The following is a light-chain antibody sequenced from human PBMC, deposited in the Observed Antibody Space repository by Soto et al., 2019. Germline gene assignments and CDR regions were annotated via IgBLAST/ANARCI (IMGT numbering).Light chain of an antibody. CDR1: QTVLYNSNNKNY. Sequence: DIVMTKSPDSLAVSLGERATINCKSSQTVLYNSNNKNYLAWYQQKPGQPPKLLIYWASTRESGVPDRFSGSGSGTDFTLTISSLQAEDVAVYYCQQYYSTPLTFGGGTKVDI. CDR2: WAS. V-gene: IGKV4-1*01. J-gene: IGKJ4*01. CDR3: QQYYSTPLT.